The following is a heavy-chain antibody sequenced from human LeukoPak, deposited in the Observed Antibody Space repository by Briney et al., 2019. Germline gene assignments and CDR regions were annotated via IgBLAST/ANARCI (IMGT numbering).Heavy chain of an antibody. CDR2: IKYDGSEE. Sequence: PGGSLRLSCAASGLTFSGQWMNWVRQAPGQGLEWVANIKYDGSEEYYADSVKGRFTISRDNAKNSLSLQMNYVRAGDTAIYYCARAPSAGDYYPWYFDLWGRGTLVTVSS. V-gene: IGHV3-7*01. J-gene: IGHJ2*01. CDR3: ARAPSAGDYYPWYFDL. D-gene: IGHD7-27*01. CDR1: GLTFSGQW.